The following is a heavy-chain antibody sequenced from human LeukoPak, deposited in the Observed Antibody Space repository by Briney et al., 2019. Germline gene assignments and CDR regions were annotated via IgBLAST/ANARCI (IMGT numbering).Heavy chain of an antibody. V-gene: IGHV1-2*02. J-gene: IGHJ6*03. CDR1: GYTFTGYY. Sequence: ASVKVSCKASGYTFTGYYMHWERQAPGQGLEWMGWINPNSGGTNYAQKFQGRVTMTRDTSISTVYMELSRLRSDDTAVYYCARDGVNYDFWSGYRHTYYYYTDVWGKGTTVTVSS. CDR3: ARDGVNYDFWSGYRHTYYYYTDV. CDR2: INPNSGGT. D-gene: IGHD3-3*01.